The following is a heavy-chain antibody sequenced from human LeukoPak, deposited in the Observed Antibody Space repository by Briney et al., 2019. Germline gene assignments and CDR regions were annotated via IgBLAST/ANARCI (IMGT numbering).Heavy chain of an antibody. V-gene: IGHV3-7*01. J-gene: IGHJ4*02. CDR3: ARGSMITFGGVIVAYYFDY. CDR1: GFTFSSYW. Sequence: PGGSLRLSCAASGFTFSSYWMSWVRQAPGKGPEWVANIKQDGSEKYYVDSVKGRFTISRDNAKNSLYLQMNSLRAEDTAVYYCARGSMITFGGVIVAYYFDYWGQGTLVTVSS. D-gene: IGHD3-16*02. CDR2: IKQDGSEK.